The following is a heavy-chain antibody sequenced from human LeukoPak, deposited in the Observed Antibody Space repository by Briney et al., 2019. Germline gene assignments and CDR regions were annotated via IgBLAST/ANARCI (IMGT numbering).Heavy chain of an antibody. Sequence: GGSLRLSCAASGFTFSDYYMSWIRQAPGKGLGWVSYISSSGSTLYYADSVKGRFTISRDNAKNSLYLQMNSLRAEDTAVYYCARDQIYSSSSLDYWGQGTLVTVSS. D-gene: IGHD6-6*01. CDR3: ARDQIYSSSSLDY. CDR2: ISSSGSTL. CDR1: GFTFSDYY. J-gene: IGHJ4*02. V-gene: IGHV3-11*01.